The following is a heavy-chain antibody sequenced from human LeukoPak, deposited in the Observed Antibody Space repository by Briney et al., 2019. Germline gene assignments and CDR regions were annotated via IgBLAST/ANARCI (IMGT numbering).Heavy chain of an antibody. D-gene: IGHD3-16*01. J-gene: IGHJ3*02. CDR2: IKQDGSEI. Sequence: GGSLRLSCTASGFPFSTYWMSWVRQAQGKGLEWVANIKQDGSEIYYVDSVKGRFTISRDNAKNSLYLQMNNLRAEDTAVYYCASLIWGGGFDIWGQGTMVTVSS. CDR1: GFPFSTYW. CDR3: ASLIWGGGFDI. V-gene: IGHV3-7*01.